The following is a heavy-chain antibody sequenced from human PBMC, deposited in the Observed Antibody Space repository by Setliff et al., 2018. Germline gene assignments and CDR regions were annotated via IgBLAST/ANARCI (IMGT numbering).Heavy chain of an antibody. V-gene: IGHV4-38-2*01. Sequence: SETLSLTCAVSGYSISSGYYWGWIRQPPGKGLEWIGSIHHGGSTYYNPSLKSRVTISVDTSKNQFSLKLSSVTAADTAVYYCARQNWNYFYYYYGMDVWGQGTTVTVSS. J-gene: IGHJ6*02. D-gene: IGHD1-7*01. CDR2: IHHGGST. CDR1: GYSISSGYY. CDR3: ARQNWNYFYYYYGMDV.